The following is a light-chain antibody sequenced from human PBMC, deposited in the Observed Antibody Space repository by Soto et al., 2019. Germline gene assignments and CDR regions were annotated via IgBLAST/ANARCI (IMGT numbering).Light chain of an antibody. CDR3: QQYNSYSSWA. J-gene: IGKJ1*01. V-gene: IGKV1-5*01. CDR1: QSITRY. CDR2: DVS. Sequence: DIQMTQSPSTQFVSVGDRVTITCRFSQSITRYLGWYQQKPGKAPKLLIYDVSILESGVPSRFSGSGSGTEFTLTISSLQADDFATYYCQQYNSYSSWAFGQGTKVDIK.